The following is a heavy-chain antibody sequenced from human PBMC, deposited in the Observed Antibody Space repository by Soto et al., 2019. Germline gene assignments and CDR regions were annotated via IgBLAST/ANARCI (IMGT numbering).Heavy chain of an antibody. J-gene: IGHJ6*03. V-gene: IGHV3-23*01. Sequence: EVLLLESGGGLVQPGGSLRLSCAASGFTFSNYAMSWVRQAPGKGLEWVSAIGTGGDITYYADSVEGRFTISRDNSQATLYLQMNSLRAEDTAVYYCAKGLAVVVSSATNYYYYYMDVWGKGTTVTVSS. D-gene: IGHD2-15*01. CDR2: IGTGGDIT. CDR1: GFTFSNYA. CDR3: AKGLAVVVSSATNYYYYYMDV.